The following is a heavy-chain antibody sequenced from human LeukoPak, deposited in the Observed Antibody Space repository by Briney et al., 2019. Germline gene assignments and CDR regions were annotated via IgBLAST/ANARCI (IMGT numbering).Heavy chain of an antibody. CDR2: ITTSSSGI. J-gene: IGHJ4*02. CDR3: ATRSNSVDY. D-gene: IGHD2-2*01. CDR1: GFTFSGYS. V-gene: IGHV3-48*04. Sequence: GGSLRLSCAASGFTFSGYSMNWVRQAPGKGLEWVSYITTSSSGIHYADSVKGRFTISRDNAKNSLYLQMNSLRAEDTAVYYCATRSNSVDYWGQGTLVTVSS.